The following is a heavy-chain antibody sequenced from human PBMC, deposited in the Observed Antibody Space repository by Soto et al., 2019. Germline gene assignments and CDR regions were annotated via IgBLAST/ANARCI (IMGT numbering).Heavy chain of an antibody. J-gene: IGHJ6*02. Sequence: VASVKVSCKASGGTFSSYAISWVRQAPGQGLEWMGGIIPIFGTANYAQKFQGRVTITADKSTSTAYMELSSLRSEDTAVDYCARASCSGGSCPYYYYYYVMDVWGQGTTVTVSS. V-gene: IGHV1-69*06. CDR1: GGTFSSYA. CDR3: ARASCSGGSCPYYYYYYVMDV. CDR2: IIPIFGTA. D-gene: IGHD2-15*01.